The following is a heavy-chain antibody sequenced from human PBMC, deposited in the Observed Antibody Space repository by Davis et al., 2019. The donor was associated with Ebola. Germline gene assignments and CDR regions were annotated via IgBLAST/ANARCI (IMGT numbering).Heavy chain of an antibody. Sequence: AASVKVSCKASGGTFSSYAISWVRQAPGQGLEWMGGIIPIFGTANYAQKFQGRVTITADKSTSTAYMELSSLRSEDPAVYYFSRENSSGNWANWKLYYYYYGMDVWGQGTTVTVSS. V-gene: IGHV1-69*06. CDR2: IIPIFGTA. CDR1: GGTFSSYA. D-gene: IGHD6-19*01. J-gene: IGHJ6*02. CDR3: SRENSSGNWANWKLYYYYYGMDV.